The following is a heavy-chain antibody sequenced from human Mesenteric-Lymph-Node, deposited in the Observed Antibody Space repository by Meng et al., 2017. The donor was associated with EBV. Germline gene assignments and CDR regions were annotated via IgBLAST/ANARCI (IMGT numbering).Heavy chain of an antibody. J-gene: IGHJ4*02. CDR2: IYWDDNK. CDR3: VHRRVGALIFDY. D-gene: IGHD1-26*01. V-gene: IGHV2-5*02. Sequence: ITLKESGPTLVKPTTTLTLTCSFSGFSLNTGGVGLGWIRQPPGKALEWLALIYWDDNKRYSPSLKTRLTIIKDTSKNQVALTMTNMDPVDTATYYCVHRRVGALIFDYWGQGTLVTVSS. CDR1: GFSLNTGGVG.